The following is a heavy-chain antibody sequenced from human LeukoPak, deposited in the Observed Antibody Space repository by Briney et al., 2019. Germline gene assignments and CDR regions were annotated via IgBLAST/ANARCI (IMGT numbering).Heavy chain of an antibody. CDR2: MSRSGSTI. D-gene: IGHD3-16*01. J-gene: IGHJ4*02. V-gene: IGHV3-48*03. Sequence: GGSLRLSCAASGFTFSSYEMNWVRQAPGKGLEWVSYMSRSGSTIYYADSVKGRFTISRDNAKNSLDLQMDSLRAEDTAVYYCARDRGSGYLDYWGQGTLVTVSS. CDR1: GFTFSSYE. CDR3: ARDRGSGYLDY.